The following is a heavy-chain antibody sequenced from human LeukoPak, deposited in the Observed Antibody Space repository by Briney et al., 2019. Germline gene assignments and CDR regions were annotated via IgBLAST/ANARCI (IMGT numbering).Heavy chain of an antibody. J-gene: IGHJ4*02. CDR2: INPNSGGT. V-gene: IGHV1-2*02. CDR1: GYTSTGYY. CDR3: ASYRFLEWLLDY. Sequence: ASVKVSCKASGYTSTGYYMHWVRQAPGQGLEWMGWINPNSGGTNYAQKFQGRVTMTRDTSISTAYMELSRLRSDDTAVYYCASYRFLEWLLDYWGQGTLVTVSS. D-gene: IGHD3-3*01.